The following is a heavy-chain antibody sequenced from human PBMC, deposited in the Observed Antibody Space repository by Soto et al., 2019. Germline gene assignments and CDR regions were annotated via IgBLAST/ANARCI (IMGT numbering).Heavy chain of an antibody. D-gene: IGHD2-15*01. CDR2: INHSGST. CDR3: ARSYLGGWYYFDY. CDR1: GGSFSGYY. V-gene: IGHV4-34*01. Sequence: SETLSLTCAVYGGSFSGYYWSWIRQPPGKGLEWIGEINHSGSTNYNPSLKSRVTISVDTSKNQFSLKLSSVTAADTAVYYCARSYLGGWYYFDYWGQGTLVTVSS. J-gene: IGHJ4*02.